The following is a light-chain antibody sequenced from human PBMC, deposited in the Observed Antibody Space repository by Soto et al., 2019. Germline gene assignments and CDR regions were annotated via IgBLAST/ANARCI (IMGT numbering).Light chain of an antibody. V-gene: IGKV3-20*01. CDR3: QQCGSSPWT. CDR1: QSVSSYY. Sequence: EIVLTQSPGTLSLSPGERATLSCRASQSVSSYYLAWYQQKTGQAPRLLIYAASSRATGIPDRFSGGGSGTDFTLTISRLEPEDFAVYYCQQCGSSPWTFGQGTKVGIK. CDR2: AAS. J-gene: IGKJ1*01.